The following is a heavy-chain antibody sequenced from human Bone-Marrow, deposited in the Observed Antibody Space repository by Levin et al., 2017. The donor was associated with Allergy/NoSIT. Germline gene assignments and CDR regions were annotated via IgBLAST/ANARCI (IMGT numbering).Heavy chain of an antibody. CDR3: AREFVVVVVATAPPRDSDALDI. CDR2: INPSGGSP. J-gene: IGHJ3*02. CDR1: GYTFTSYY. Sequence: ASVKVSCKASGYTFTSYYMHWVRQAPGQGLEWMGIINPSGGSPTYAQKFQGRVTMTRDTSTSTVYMELSSLRSEDTAVYYCAREFVVVVVATAPPRDSDALDIWGQGTMVTVSS. V-gene: IGHV1-46*01. D-gene: IGHD2-15*01.